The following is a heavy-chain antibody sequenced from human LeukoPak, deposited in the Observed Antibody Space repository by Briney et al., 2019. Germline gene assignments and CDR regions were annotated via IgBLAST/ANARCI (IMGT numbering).Heavy chain of an antibody. J-gene: IGHJ4*02. Sequence: GGSLRLSCAASGFTVSTNYMSWVRQAPGKGLEWVSVIYSGGSTYYADSVKGRFTISRDNSKNTLYLQMNSLRAEDTAVYYCARDRSSSWSFDSWGQGTLVSVSS. V-gene: IGHV3-66*01. D-gene: IGHD6-13*01. CDR2: IYSGGST. CDR3: ARDRSSSWSFDS. CDR1: GFTVSTNY.